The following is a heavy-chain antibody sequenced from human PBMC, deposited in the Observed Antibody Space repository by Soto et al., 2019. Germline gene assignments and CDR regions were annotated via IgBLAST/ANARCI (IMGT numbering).Heavy chain of an antibody. D-gene: IGHD1-1*01. CDR3: VTWNDPDY. Sequence: PGGSRRLSCVGTGFTFSRNWMSWVRQVPGEGLEWVAHINEDGSDKYYVDSVKGRFTISRDNAENSLFLQMSSLRAGDTALYYCVTWNDPDYWGQGTLVTVSS. CDR2: INEDGSDK. J-gene: IGHJ4*02. CDR1: GFTFSRNW. V-gene: IGHV3-7*02.